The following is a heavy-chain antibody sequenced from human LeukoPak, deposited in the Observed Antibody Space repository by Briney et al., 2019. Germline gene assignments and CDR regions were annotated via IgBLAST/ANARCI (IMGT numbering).Heavy chain of an antibody. Sequence: PGGSLRLSCAASGFTVSSNYMSWVRQALGKGLEWVSVIYSGGSTYYADSVKGRFTISRDNSKNTLYLQMNSLRAEDTAVYYCARAPVAAYYFDYWGQGTLVTVSS. V-gene: IGHV3-53*01. CDR3: ARAPVAAYYFDY. J-gene: IGHJ4*02. D-gene: IGHD6-19*01. CDR2: IYSGGST. CDR1: GFTVSSNY.